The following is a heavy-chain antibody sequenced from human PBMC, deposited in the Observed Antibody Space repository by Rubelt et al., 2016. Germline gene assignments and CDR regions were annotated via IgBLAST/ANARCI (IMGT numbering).Heavy chain of an antibody. CDR2: LYSGSGT. CDR3: AAQASKYYFEY. V-gene: IGHV3-53*01. Sequence: EVELLESGGGLVQPGGSLRLSCAASGFPVSSNYMSWVRQAPGKGLEWVSILYSGSGTYYADSVRGRLSISRDTSKNTLKLQMHSLRAEDTAVYYCAAQASKYYFEYWGQGTLVTVSS. CDR1: GFPVSSNY. J-gene: IGHJ4*02.